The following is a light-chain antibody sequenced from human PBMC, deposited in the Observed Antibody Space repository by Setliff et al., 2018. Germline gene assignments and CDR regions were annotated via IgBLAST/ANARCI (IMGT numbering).Light chain of an antibody. V-gene: IGLV1-51*01. CDR2: DNN. J-gene: IGLJ2*01. Sequence: GGRGTISCSGGSSNIGTHYVSWYQVLPGTAPKLLIYDNNKRPSEIPDRFSGSKSDTSATLGITGLQTGDEADYYCETWDDNLRAVLFGGGTKVTVL. CDR1: SSNIGTHY. CDR3: ETWDDNLRAVL.